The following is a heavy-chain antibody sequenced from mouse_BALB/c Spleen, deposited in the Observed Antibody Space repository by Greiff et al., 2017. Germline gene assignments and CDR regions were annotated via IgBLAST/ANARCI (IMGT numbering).Heavy chain of an antibody. Sequence: EVQRVESGGGLVKPGGSLKLSCAASGFTFSSYAMSWVRQTPEKRLEWVASISSGGSTYYPDSVKGRFTISRDNARNILYLQMSSLRSEDTAMYYCARKGPLYYGSSRGFAYWGQGTLVTVSA. CDR2: ISSGGST. D-gene: IGHD1-1*01. CDR1: GFTFSSYA. V-gene: IGHV5-6-5*01. J-gene: IGHJ3*01. CDR3: ARKGPLYYGSSRGFAY.